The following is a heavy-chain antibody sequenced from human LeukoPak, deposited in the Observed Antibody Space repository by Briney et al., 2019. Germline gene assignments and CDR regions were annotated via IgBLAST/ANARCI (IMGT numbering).Heavy chain of an antibody. CDR2: IWYDGSNK. V-gene: IGHV3-33*06. CDR3: AKGKSSTSIDY. Sequence: GGSLRLSCAASGFSFSSYGMHWLRQAPGKGLEWVAVIWYDGSNKYYADSVKGRFTIFRDNYKNTLYLQMNSLSAEDTAVYYCAKGKSSTSIDYWGQGTLVTVSS. D-gene: IGHD2-2*01. CDR1: GFSFSSYG. J-gene: IGHJ4*02.